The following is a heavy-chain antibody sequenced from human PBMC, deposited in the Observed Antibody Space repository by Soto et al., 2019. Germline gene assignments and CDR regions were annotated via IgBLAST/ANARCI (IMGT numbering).Heavy chain of an antibody. Sequence: SETLSLTCTVSGGSIYRSGYYWGWIRQPPGRGLEWIGNIDYNGVTYSNPSLKSRVTISRDTSKNQFSLKLTSVTAADTALYYCGKVLVGATGHTDSDSWGPGTLVTVPS. D-gene: IGHD2-15*01. CDR3: GKVLVGATGHTDSDS. CDR2: IDYNGVT. CDR1: GGSIYRSGYY. J-gene: IGHJ4*02. V-gene: IGHV4-39*01.